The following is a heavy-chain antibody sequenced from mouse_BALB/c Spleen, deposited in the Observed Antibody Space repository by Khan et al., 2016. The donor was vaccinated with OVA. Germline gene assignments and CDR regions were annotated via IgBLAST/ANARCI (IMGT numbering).Heavy chain of an antibody. CDR3: AREGAYYRSDGWFAY. V-gene: IGHV1-4*01. J-gene: IGHJ3*01. Sequence: VQLQQSGTELARSGATVKLSCTASGHTITSSSMHWLKQRPGQGLEWIGYINPTSGNTNYNQKFQDKATLTADKSSITAYMQLSSLTSEDSAVYYCAREGAYYRSDGWFAYWGQGTLVTVSA. D-gene: IGHD2-14*01. CDR2: INPTSGNT. CDR1: GHTITSSS.